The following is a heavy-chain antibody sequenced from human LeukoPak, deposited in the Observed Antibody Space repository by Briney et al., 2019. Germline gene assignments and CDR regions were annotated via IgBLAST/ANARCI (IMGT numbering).Heavy chain of an antibody. Sequence: GASVKVSCKASGYTSTSYYMHWVRQAPGQGLEWMGIINPSGGSTRYAQNFQGRVTMTRDMSTSTVYMELSSLRSEDTAVYYCARDPGDSMVFIYYFDYWGQGTLVTVSS. D-gene: IGHD2-8*01. CDR1: GYTSTSYY. CDR3: ARDPGDSMVFIYYFDY. J-gene: IGHJ4*02. CDR2: INPSGGST. V-gene: IGHV1-46*01.